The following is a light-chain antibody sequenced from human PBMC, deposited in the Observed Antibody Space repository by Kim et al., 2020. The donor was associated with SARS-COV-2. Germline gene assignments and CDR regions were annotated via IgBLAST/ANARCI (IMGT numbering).Light chain of an antibody. CDR1: SSSY. V-gene: IGKV3D-7*01. CDR3: QQDYNLPWT. Sequence: SSSYLTWYQQKPGQAPRLLIYGASTRATIIPARFSGSGSGTDFTLTISSLQPEDFAVYYCQQDYNLPWTFGQGTKVDIK. CDR2: GAS. J-gene: IGKJ1*01.